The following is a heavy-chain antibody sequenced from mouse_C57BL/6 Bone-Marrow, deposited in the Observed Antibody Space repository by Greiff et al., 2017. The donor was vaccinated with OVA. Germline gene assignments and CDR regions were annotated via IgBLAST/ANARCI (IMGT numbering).Heavy chain of an antibody. CDR2: IDPETGGT. Sequence: VQLQQSGAELVRPGASVTLSCKASGHTFTDYEMHWVKQTPVHGLEWIGAIDPETGGTAYNQKFKGKAILTADKSSSTAYMELRSLRSEDSAVYYCSGGYSNYYAMDYWGQGTSVTVTA. CDR3: SGGYSNYYAMDY. D-gene: IGHD2-5*01. J-gene: IGHJ4*01. V-gene: IGHV1-15*01. CDR1: GHTFTDYE.